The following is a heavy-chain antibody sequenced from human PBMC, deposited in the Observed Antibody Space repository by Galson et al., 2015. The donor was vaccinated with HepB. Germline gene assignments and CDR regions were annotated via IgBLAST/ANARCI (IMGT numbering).Heavy chain of an antibody. D-gene: IGHD3-16*02. Sequence: SLRLSCAASGFTFSNYWMSWVRQAPGKGLEWVANIKQDGSEKYYVDSVKGRFTIARDNAKNSLYLQMNSLRAEDTAVYYCARQKGSYPSFDYWGQGTLVTVSS. J-gene: IGHJ4*02. CDR3: ARQKGSYPSFDY. V-gene: IGHV3-7*03. CDR1: GFTFSNYW. CDR2: IKQDGSEK.